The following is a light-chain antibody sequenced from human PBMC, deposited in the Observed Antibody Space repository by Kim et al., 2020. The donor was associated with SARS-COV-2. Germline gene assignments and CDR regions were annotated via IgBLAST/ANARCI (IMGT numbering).Light chain of an antibody. CDR3: QTWGTGIVV. J-gene: IGLJ2*01. CDR1: SGHSSYA. CDR2: LNSDGCH. V-gene: IGLV4-69*01. Sequence: ASVKLTCPLSSGHSSYAIAWHQQQPEKGPRYLMKLNSDGCHSKGDGIPDRFSGSSSGAERYLTISSLQSEDEADYYCQTWGTGIVVFGGGTQLTVL.